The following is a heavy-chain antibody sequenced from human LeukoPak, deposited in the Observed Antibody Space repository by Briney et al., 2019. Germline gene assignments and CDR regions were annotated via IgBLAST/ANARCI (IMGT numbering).Heavy chain of an antibody. J-gene: IGHJ4*02. D-gene: IGHD3-22*01. CDR1: GGSFSGYY. CDR3: ATFPTYYDSSGYYGTRDY. Sequence: PSETMSLTSAVYGGSFSGYYWSWNRHPPGEGLEWIGEINHSGITNYNPSLKSRVTISVDTSKNQFSLKLSSVTAADTAVYYCATFPTYYDSSGYYGTRDYWGQGTLVTVSS. CDR2: INHSGIT. V-gene: IGHV4-34*01.